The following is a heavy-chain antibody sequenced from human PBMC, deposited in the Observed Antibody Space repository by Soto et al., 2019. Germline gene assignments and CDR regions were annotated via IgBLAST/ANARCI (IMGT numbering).Heavy chain of an antibody. CDR3: ATEPPQAGSFDY. D-gene: IGHD6-19*01. CDR1: GGTFSSYA. Sequence: PRASVKVSCKASGGTFSSYAISWVRQAPGQGLEWMGGFDPEDGETNYAQKFQGRVTMTEDTSTDTAYMELSSLRSEDTAVYYCATEPPQAGSFDYWGQGTLVTVSS. CDR2: FDPEDGET. V-gene: IGHV1-24*01. J-gene: IGHJ4*02.